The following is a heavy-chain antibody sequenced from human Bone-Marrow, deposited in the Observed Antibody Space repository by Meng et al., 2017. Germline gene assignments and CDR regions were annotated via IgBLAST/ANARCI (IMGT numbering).Heavy chain of an antibody. CDR2: IDPKSGDT. CDR3: ARDEDATEDIYYFDH. CDR1: GYNFPDYW. Sequence: ASVKVSCKPSGYNFPDYWLHWVRRAPGQGLEWMGRIDPKSGDTHYAQRFQGRVTMTGDTSISTAYMELSGLRSDDTAMYYCARDEDATEDIYYFDHWGQGTLVTVSS. J-gene: IGHJ4*02. V-gene: IGHV1-2*06.